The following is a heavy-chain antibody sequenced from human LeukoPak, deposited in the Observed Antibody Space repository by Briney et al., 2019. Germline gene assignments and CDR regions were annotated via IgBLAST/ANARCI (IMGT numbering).Heavy chain of an antibody. J-gene: IGHJ4*02. CDR2: IYPGDSDT. V-gene: IGHV5-51*01. CDR3: ARGATARGYYFDY. CDR1: GYSFTSYW. D-gene: IGHD1-26*01. Sequence: PGESLKISCKGSGYSFTSYWIGWVRQMPGKGLEWMWIIYPGDSDTTYSPSFQGQVTISADKSINTAYLQWSSLKASDTAMYYCARGATARGYYFDYWGQGTLVTVTS.